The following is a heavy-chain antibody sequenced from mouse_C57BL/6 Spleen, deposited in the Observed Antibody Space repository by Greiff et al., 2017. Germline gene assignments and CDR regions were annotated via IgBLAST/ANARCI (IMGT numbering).Heavy chain of an antibody. CDR1: GYTFTDYE. J-gene: IGHJ2*01. V-gene: IGHV1-15*01. D-gene: IGHD1-1*01. CDR2: IDPETGGT. Sequence: QVQLKQSGAELVRPGASVTLSCKASGYTFTDYEMHWVKQTPVHGLEWIGAIDPETGGTAYNQKFKGKAILTADKSSSTAYMELRSLTSEDSAVYYCTRGSYGSVFDYWGQGTTLTVSS. CDR3: TRGSYGSVFDY.